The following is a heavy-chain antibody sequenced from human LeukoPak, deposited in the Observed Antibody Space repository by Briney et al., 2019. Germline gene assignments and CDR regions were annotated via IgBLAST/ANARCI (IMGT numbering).Heavy chain of an antibody. CDR2: ISGSGGST. CDR3: AKDRWGSGGSCSDY. Sequence: GGSLRLSCAASGFTFSSYSMNWVRQAPGKGLEWVSIISGSGGSTYYADSVKGRFTISRDNSKNTLYLQMNSLRAEDTAVYYCAKDRWGSGGSCSDYWGQGTLVTVSS. V-gene: IGHV3-23*01. D-gene: IGHD2-15*01. J-gene: IGHJ4*02. CDR1: GFTFSSYS.